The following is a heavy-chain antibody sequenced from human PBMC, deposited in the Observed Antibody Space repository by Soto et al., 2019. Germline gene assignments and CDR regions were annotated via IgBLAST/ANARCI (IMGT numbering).Heavy chain of an antibody. Sequence: SVKVSCKGSEYTFTSYDINWVRQATGQGLEWMGWMNPNSGNTGYPQKFQGRVTMTWNTSISTAYMELSSLRSEDTAVYYCARGPFCSGGTCHSLVEYYFEFWGRG. D-gene: IGHD2-15*01. J-gene: IGHJ4*02. CDR3: ARGPFCSGGTCHSLVEYYFEF. CDR1: EYTFTSYD. V-gene: IGHV1-8*01. CDR2: MNPNSGNT.